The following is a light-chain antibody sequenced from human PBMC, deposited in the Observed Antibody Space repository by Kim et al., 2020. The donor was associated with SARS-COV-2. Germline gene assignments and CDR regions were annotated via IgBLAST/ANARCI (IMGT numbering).Light chain of an antibody. CDR1: QSVGSF. V-gene: IGKV3-11*01. CDR2: DVS. CDR3: QQRFNWPST. Sequence: SSPGERAPLSCRASQSVGSFLAWYQHKPGQAPRLLIYDVSNKAAGIPARFSGSGSGTDFTLTISSLDPEDFAIYYCQQRFNWPSTFGQGTRLEIK. J-gene: IGKJ5*01.